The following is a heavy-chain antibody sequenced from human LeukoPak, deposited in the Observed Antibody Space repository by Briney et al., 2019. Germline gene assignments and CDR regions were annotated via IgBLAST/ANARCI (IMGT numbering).Heavy chain of an antibody. J-gene: IGHJ4*02. V-gene: IGHV4-4*08. CDR3: ARGLRSSSWYVVGY. Sequence: SETLSLTCTVSGGSTSSYYWSWIRQPPGKGLEWIGYIYDDGSTNYNPSLKSRVTISVDTSKNQFSLKVSSVTAADTAVYYCARGLRSSSWYVVGYWGQGTLVTVSS. CDR2: IYDDGST. CDR1: GGSTSSYY. D-gene: IGHD6-13*01.